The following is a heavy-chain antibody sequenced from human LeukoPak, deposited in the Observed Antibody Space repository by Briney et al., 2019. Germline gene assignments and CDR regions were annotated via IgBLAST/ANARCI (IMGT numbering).Heavy chain of an antibody. CDR2: INAGNGNT. D-gene: IGHD3-10*01. Sequence: ASVKVSCKASGYTFTSYAMHWVRQAPGQRLEWMGWINAGNGNTKYSQKFQGRVTITRDTSASTAYMELSSLRSEDTAVYYCARGEGLITMDYFDYWGQGTPVTVSS. J-gene: IGHJ4*02. V-gene: IGHV1-3*01. CDR3: ARGEGLITMDYFDY. CDR1: GYTFTSYA.